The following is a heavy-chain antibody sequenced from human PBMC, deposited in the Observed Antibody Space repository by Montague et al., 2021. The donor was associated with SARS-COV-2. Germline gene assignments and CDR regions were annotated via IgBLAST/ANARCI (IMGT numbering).Heavy chain of an antibody. CDR2: IYYSGST. Sequence: SETLSLTCTVSGGSVSSGSYYWTWIRQPPGKGLEWIGNIYYSGSTKYNPSLNSPVTISMDTSKNQFSLKLSSVTAADTAVYYCARDAGDWFDPWGQGTLVTVSS. V-gene: IGHV4-61*01. D-gene: IGHD3-10*01. CDR3: ARDAGDWFDP. J-gene: IGHJ5*02. CDR1: GGSVSSGSYY.